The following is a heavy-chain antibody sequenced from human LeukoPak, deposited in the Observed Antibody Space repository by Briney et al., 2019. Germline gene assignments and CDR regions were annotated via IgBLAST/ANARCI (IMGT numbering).Heavy chain of an antibody. CDR2: INYSGST. J-gene: IGHJ4*02. V-gene: IGHV4-39*01. Sequence: SETLSLTCTVSGGSICSSSYYWGWIRQPPGKGLEWIGIINYSGSTYYNPSLKSRVTISVDTSKNQFSLKLSSVTAADTAVYYCARHREHQLLAVGSYYFDYWGQGTLVTVSS. CDR3: ARHREHQLLAVGSYYFDY. D-gene: IGHD2-2*01. CDR1: GGSICSSSYY.